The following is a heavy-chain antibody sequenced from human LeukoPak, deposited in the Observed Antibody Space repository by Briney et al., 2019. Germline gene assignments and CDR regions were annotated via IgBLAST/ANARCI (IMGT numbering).Heavy chain of an antibody. CDR1: GGSLNGYY. D-gene: IGHD4-17*01. CDR2: IHSSEGT. J-gene: IGHJ6*04. V-gene: IGHV4-59*08. Sequence: SETLSLTCTVSGGSLNGYYWGWIRQPPGEGLECIGYIHSSEGTAHNASLKSRLTISLDTSKNQFSLTLSSVTAADTAVYYCARHVYGEGMVVWGKGTPVTVSS. CDR3: ARHVYGEGMVV.